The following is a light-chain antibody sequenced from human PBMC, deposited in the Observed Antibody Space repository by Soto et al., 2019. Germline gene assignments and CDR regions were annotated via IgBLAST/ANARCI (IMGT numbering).Light chain of an antibody. V-gene: IGKV1-6*01. CDR3: LQDYNYPRT. J-gene: IGKJ1*01. Sequence: AIHMTQSPSSLSASLVDIVTSTCRASQGIRKDLGWYQVKPGKAPKLLIFAASTLQSGVPSRFSGSASGTDFTLTISSLQPEDFATYYCLQDYNYPRTFGQGTKVDIK. CDR2: AAS. CDR1: QGIRKD.